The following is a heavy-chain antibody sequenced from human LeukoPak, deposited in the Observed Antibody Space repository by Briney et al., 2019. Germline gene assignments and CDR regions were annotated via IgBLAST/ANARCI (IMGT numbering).Heavy chain of an antibody. J-gene: IGHJ4*02. CDR3: ASPPSMYYDLFFDY. V-gene: IGHV3-23*01. CDR2: ISGSGGST. D-gene: IGHD3-9*01. Sequence: PGGSLRLSCAASGFTFSSYAMSWVRQAPGKGLEWVSAISGSGGSTYYADSVKGRFTISRDNSKNTLYLQMNSLRAEDTAVYYCASPPSMYYDLFFDYWGQGTLVTVSS. CDR1: GFTFSSYA.